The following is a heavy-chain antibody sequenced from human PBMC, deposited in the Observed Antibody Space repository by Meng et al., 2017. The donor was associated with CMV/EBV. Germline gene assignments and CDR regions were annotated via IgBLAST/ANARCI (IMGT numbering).Heavy chain of an antibody. V-gene: IGHV3-53*01. Sequence: GESLKISCAASGFTVSSNYMSWVRQAPGKGLEWVSVIYSGGSTYYADSVKGRFTISRDNSKNTLYLQMNSLRAEDTAVYYCTLTQGYYYGMDVWGQGTTVTVSS. D-gene: IGHD2-15*01. CDR1: GFTVSSNY. J-gene: IGHJ6*02. CDR3: TLTQGYYYGMDV. CDR2: IYSGGST.